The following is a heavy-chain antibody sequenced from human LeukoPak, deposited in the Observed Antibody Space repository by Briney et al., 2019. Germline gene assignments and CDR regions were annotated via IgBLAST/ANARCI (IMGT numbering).Heavy chain of an antibody. Sequence: GGSLRLSCAASGFTFSTSAMSWVRQAPGKGLEWVSGISYNSDTIAYADSVKGRFTISRDNAKNSLYLQMNSLRAEDTALYYCAKDYCGGDCYSGWYFDLWGRGTLVTVSS. CDR1: GFTFSTSA. CDR3: AKDYCGGDCYSGWYFDL. J-gene: IGHJ2*01. D-gene: IGHD2-21*02. CDR2: ISYNSDTI. V-gene: IGHV3-9*01.